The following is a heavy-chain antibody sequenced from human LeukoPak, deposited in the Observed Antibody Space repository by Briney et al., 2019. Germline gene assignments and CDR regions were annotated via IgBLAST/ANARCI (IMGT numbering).Heavy chain of an antibody. CDR3: ARSFSCSWSSP. Sequence: SETLSLTCAVYGGSFSGYYWSWIRQPPGKGLEWIGEINHSGSTNYNPSLKSRVTISVDTSKNQFSLKLSSVTAADTAVYYCARSFSCSWSSPWGQGTLVTVSS. V-gene: IGHV4-34*01. D-gene: IGHD6-13*01. CDR1: GGSFSGYY. J-gene: IGHJ5*02. CDR2: INHSGST.